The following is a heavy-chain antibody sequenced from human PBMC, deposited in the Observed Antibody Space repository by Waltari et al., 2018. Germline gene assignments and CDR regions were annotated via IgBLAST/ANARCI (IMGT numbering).Heavy chain of an antibody. CDR2: ISHMGTT. D-gene: IGHD2-21*02. CDR3: AREVTSTTTWGWFDP. Sequence: QVLLQESGPGLVKPSETLSLTCSVSGSSISPYFWSWIRLAPGKGLECMGYISHMGTTNYNPSLRGRVTFSLDTSKNQFFLNLTSVTAADTAVYYCAREVTSTTTWGWFDPWGQGTLVTVSS. CDR1: GSSISPYF. J-gene: IGHJ5*02. V-gene: IGHV4-59*01.